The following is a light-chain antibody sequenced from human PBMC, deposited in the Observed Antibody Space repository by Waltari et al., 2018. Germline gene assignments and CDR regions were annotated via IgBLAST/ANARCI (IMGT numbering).Light chain of an antibody. CDR2: EVT. V-gene: IGLV2-23*02. CDR1: SSDVGNYNL. Sequence: QSGLTQPASVSGSPGQSITISCTGTSSDVGNYNLVSWYQQYPGKAPKLMVYEVTKRTSGVSDRFSGSKSGNTASLTIYGLQSEDEADYYCCSYAGLGIYV. CDR3: CSYAGLGIYV. J-gene: IGLJ1*01.